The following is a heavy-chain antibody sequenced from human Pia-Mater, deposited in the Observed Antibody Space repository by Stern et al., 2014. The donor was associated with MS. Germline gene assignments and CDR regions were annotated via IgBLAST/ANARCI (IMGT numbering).Heavy chain of an antibody. Sequence: EVQLVESGGGLVQPGGALTLSCAASKFTFSRYWMSWVRQAPGKGLEWVANIKQDGSEKYYADSVRARFTISRDNARNSLFLHMNSLRVEDTAVYYCAREDFTMFGVIKVEEVLDVWGQGTTVTVSS. V-gene: IGHV3-7*01. CDR3: AREDFTMFGVIKVEEVLDV. D-gene: IGHD3-3*01. CDR2: IKQDGSEK. CDR1: KFTFSRYW. J-gene: IGHJ6*02.